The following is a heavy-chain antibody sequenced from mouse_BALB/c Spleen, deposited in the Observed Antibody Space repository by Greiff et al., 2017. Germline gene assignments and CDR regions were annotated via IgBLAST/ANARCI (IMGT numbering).Heavy chain of an antibody. CDR2: ISNGGGST. Sequence: EVQLVESGGGLVQPGGSLKLSCAASGFTFSSYTMSWVRQTPEKRLEWVAYISNGGGSTYYPDTVKGRFTISRDNAKNTLYLQMSSLKSEDTAMYYCARDPWFAYWGQGTLVTVSA. CDR1: GFTFSSYT. J-gene: IGHJ3*01. V-gene: IGHV5-12-2*01. CDR3: ARDPWFAY.